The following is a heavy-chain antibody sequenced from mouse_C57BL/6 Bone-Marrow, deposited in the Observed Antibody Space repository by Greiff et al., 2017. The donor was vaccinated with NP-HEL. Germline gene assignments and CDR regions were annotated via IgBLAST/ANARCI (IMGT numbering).Heavy chain of an antibody. CDR1: GFSLTSYG. Sequence: VKLVESGPGLVQPSQSLSITCTVSGFSLTSYGVHWVRQSPGKGLEWLGVIWRGGSTDYNAAFMSRLSITKDNSKSQVFFKMNSLQADDTAIYYCAKNGRGYYAMDYWGQGTSVTVSS. CDR2: IWRGGST. V-gene: IGHV2-5*01. J-gene: IGHJ4*01. CDR3: AKNGRGYYAMDY.